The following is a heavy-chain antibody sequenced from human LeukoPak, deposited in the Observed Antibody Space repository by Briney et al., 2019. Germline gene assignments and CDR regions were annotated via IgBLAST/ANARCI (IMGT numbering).Heavy chain of an antibody. D-gene: IGHD6-13*01. J-gene: IGHJ4*02. CDR3: GRGGIWGISAAGGDY. CDR1: GYTFTSYA. Sequence: ASVKVSCKASGYTFTSYAMNWVRQAPGQGLEWMGWINTNTGNPTYAQGFTGRFVFSLDTSVSTAYLQISSLKAEDTAVYYCGRGGIWGISAAGGDYWGQGTPVIVSS. CDR2: INTNTGNP. V-gene: IGHV7-4-1*02.